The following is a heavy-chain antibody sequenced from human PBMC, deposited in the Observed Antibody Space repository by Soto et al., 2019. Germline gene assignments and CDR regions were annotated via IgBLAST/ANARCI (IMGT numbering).Heavy chain of an antibody. CDR2: IDSGSRTI. CDR3: AQFSSWYGFQH. CDR1: GFTFSSFS. D-gene: IGHD6-19*01. J-gene: IGHJ1*01. Sequence: GGSLRLSCAASGFTFSSFSMIWVRQAPGKGLEWVSYIDSGSRTIFYADSVKGRFTISRDNAKNSIYLQMKSLRDEDTSVYYCAQFSSWYGFQHWGQGTLVTVSS. V-gene: IGHV3-48*02.